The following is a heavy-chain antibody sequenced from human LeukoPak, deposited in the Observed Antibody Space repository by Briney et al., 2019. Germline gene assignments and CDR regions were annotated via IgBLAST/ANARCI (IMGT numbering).Heavy chain of an antibody. J-gene: IGHJ4*02. V-gene: IGHV3-9*01. D-gene: IGHD1-26*01. CDR3: AKDSGGSYSRFDY. CDR1: GFTFDDYA. CDR2: ISWNSGSI. Sequence: PGGSLRLSCAASGFTFDDYAMPWVRQAPGKGLEWVSGISWNSGSIGYADSVKGRFTISRDNAKNSLYLQMNSLRAEDTALYYCAKDSGGSYSRFDYWGQGTLVTVSS.